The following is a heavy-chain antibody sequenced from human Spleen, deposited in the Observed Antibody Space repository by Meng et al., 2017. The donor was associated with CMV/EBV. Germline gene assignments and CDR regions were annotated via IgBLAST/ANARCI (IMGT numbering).Heavy chain of an antibody. Sequence: SETLSLTCTVSGGSISSSSYYWGWIRQPPGQGLERIGSIYYSGSTYYNPSLKSRVTISVDTSKNQFSLKLSSVTAADTAVYFCARDDDDFWSGYSYWGQGTLVTVSS. J-gene: IGHJ4*02. CDR3: ARDDDDFWSGYSY. V-gene: IGHV4-39*07. D-gene: IGHD3-3*01. CDR1: GGSISSSSYY. CDR2: IYYSGST.